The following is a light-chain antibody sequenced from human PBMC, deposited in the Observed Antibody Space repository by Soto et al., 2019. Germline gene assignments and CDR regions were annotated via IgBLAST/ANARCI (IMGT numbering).Light chain of an antibody. V-gene: IGLV2-8*01. CDR3: SSFAGSNNVV. CDR2: DVT. J-gene: IGLJ3*02. Sequence: QSALTQPPSASGSPGQSVTISCAGTSSDIGSYDHVSWYQQHPGKAPKLMIYDVTKRPSGVPDRFSGSKSGNAASLTVSGLQTEDEADYYCSSFAGSNNVVXGGGTKLTVL. CDR1: SSDIGSYDH.